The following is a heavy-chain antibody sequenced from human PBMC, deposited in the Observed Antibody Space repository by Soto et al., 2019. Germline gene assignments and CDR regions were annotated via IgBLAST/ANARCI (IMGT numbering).Heavy chain of an antibody. V-gene: IGHV3-30-3*01. CDR1: GFTFSSYA. J-gene: IGHJ4*02. CDR3: ARDLGSSGYLFDY. Sequence: PGGSLRLSCAASGFTFSSYAMHWVRQAPGKGLEWVAVISYDGSNKYYADSVKGRFTISRDNSKNTLYLQMNSLRAEDTAVYYCARDLGSSGYLFDYWGQGTLVTVSS. D-gene: IGHD3-22*01. CDR2: ISYDGSNK.